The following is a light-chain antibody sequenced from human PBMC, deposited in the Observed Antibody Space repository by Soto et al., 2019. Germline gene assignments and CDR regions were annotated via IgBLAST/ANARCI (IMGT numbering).Light chain of an antibody. CDR1: QSVSTY. Sequence: EIMLTQSPATLSLSPGERATLSCRASQSVSTYLAWYQQKPGQPPRLLIYDASNRATGIPARFSGRGSGTDFTLTISSLDPEDFAVYYCQQRGNWPLTFGGGTKVEIK. J-gene: IGKJ4*01. CDR3: QQRGNWPLT. V-gene: IGKV3-11*01. CDR2: DAS.